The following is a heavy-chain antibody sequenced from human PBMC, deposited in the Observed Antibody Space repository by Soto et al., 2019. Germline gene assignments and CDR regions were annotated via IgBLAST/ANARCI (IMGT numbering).Heavy chain of an antibody. V-gene: IGHV4-59*08. J-gene: IGHJ5*02. CDR3: ASHNPIGCIAAAGNWFYP. D-gene: IGHD6-25*01. Sequence: PSETLSLTCTVSGGSISSYYWSWIRQPPRKGLEWIGYIYYSGSTNYNPSLKSRVTISVDTSKNQFSLKLSSVTAPDTAVYYCASHNPIGCIAAAGNWFYPWGQGTLVTVSS. CDR2: IYYSGST. CDR1: GGSISSYY.